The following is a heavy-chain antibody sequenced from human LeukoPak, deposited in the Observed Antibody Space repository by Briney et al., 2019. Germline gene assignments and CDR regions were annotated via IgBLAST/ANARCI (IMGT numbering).Heavy chain of an antibody. J-gene: IGHJ4*02. D-gene: IGHD6-19*01. CDR3: ASLAVAEITDY. Sequence: PSETLSLTCTVSGDFISSSDYYWGWIRQPPGKGLEWIGTIYYSGSTNYNPSLKSRVTISVDKSKNQFSLKLSSVTAADTAVYYCASLAVAEITDYWGQGTLVTVSS. CDR1: GDFISSSDYY. V-gene: IGHV4-39*07. CDR2: IYYSGST.